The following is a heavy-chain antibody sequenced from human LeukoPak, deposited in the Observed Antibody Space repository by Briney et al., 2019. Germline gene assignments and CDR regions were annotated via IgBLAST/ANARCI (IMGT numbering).Heavy chain of an antibody. CDR1: GGSISSGDYY. Sequence: PSQTLSLTCTVSGGSISSGDYYWSWIRQPPGKGLEWIGYIYYSGSTYYNPSLKSRVTISVDTSKNQFSLKLSSVTAADTAVYYCARSYGDYEVTPFGYWGQGTLVTVSS. D-gene: IGHD4-17*01. CDR3: ARSYGDYEVTPFGY. V-gene: IGHV4-30-4*01. CDR2: IYYSGST. J-gene: IGHJ4*02.